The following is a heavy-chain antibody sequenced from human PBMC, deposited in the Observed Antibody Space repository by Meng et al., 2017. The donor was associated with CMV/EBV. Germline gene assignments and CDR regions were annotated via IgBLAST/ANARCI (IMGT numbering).Heavy chain of an antibody. CDR2: IYYSGST. D-gene: IGHD7-27*01. V-gene: IGHV4-39*01. CDR3: ARRLELGLFDY. Sequence: SETLSLTCTVSGGSISSSSYYWGWIRQPPGKGLEWIGSIYYSGSTYYNPSLKSRVTISVDTSKNQFSLKLSSVTAADTAVYYCARRLELGLFDYWGQGTLVTVSS. CDR1: GGSISSSSYY. J-gene: IGHJ4*02.